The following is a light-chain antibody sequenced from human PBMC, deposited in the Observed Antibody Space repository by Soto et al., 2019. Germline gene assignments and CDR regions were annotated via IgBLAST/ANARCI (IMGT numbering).Light chain of an antibody. Sequence: DIQMTQSPSTLSASVGDRVTITCRASQSIIGWLAWYQQKPGKAPNLLIYKASTLEGGVPSRFSGSGSGTEFTITISSLQPDDFATYYCQQYNSYPYTFGQGTKLEIK. J-gene: IGKJ2*01. CDR1: QSIIGW. CDR3: QQYNSYPYT. V-gene: IGKV1-5*03. CDR2: KAS.